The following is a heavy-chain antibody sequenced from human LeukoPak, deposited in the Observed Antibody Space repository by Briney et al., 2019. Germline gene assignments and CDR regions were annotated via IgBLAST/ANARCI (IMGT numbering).Heavy chain of an antibody. V-gene: IGHV4-34*01. J-gene: IGHJ6*03. CDR3: ARTPRLLLWFGELGWSYYMDV. D-gene: IGHD3-10*01. Sequence: SETLSLTCAVYGGSFSGYYWSWIRQPPGKGLEWIGEINHSGSTNYNPSLKSRVTISVDTSKNQFSLRLSSVTAADTAVYYCARTPRLLLWFGELGWSYYMDVWGKGTTVTISS. CDR2: INHSGST. CDR1: GGSFSGYY.